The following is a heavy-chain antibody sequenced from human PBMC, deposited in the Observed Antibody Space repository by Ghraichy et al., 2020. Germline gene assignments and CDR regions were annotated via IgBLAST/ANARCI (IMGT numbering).Heavy chain of an antibody. Sequence: ETLSLTCTVSGGSISSSSYYWGWIRQPPGKGLEWIGSIYYSGSTYYNPSLKSRVTISVDTSKNQFSLKLSSVTAADTAVYYCARDGYSGYHWGQGTLVTVSS. CDR2: IYYSGST. D-gene: IGHD5-12*01. CDR1: GGSISSSSYY. J-gene: IGHJ5*02. CDR3: ARDGYSGYH. V-gene: IGHV4-39*02.